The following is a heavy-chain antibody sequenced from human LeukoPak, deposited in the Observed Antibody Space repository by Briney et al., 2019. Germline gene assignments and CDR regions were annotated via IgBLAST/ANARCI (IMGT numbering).Heavy chain of an antibody. CDR2: IYYSGST. D-gene: IGHD2-2*01. J-gene: IGHJ4*02. V-gene: IGHV4-39*07. CDR3: ARSGGSRVIDY. CDR1: GGSISSSSYY. Sequence: SETLSLTCTVSGGSISSSSYYWGWIRQPPGKGLEWIGIIYYSGSTYYNPSLKSRVTISVDTSKNQFSLKLSSVTAADTAVYYCARSGGSRVIDYWGQGTLVTVSS.